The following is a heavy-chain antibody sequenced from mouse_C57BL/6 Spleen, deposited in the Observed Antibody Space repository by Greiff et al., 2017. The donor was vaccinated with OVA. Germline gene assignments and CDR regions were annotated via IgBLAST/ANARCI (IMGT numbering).Heavy chain of an antibody. Sequence: VQLQQSGAELAQPGASVKLSCKASGYTFTSYWMHWVTQRPGQGLEWIGYINPSSGYTKYNQKFKDTATLTADKSSSTAYMQLSSLTYEDSAVYYCARGTVDYWGQGTTLTVSS. CDR3: ARGTVDY. CDR2: INPSSGYT. CDR1: GYTFTSYW. J-gene: IGHJ2*01. V-gene: IGHV1-7*01. D-gene: IGHD3-3*01.